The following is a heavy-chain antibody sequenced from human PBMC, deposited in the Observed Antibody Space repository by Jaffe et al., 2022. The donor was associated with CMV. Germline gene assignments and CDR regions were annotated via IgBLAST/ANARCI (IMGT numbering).Heavy chain of an antibody. Sequence: QVQLVQSGAEVKKPGASVKVSCKASGYTFTSYYMHWVRQAPGQGLEWMGIINPSGGSTSYAQKFQGRVTMTRDTSTSTVYMELSSLRSEDTAVYYCAIKLEIDAFDIWGQGTMVTVSS. CDR3: AIKLEIDAFDI. J-gene: IGHJ3*02. V-gene: IGHV1-46*01. D-gene: IGHD1-1*01. CDR1: GYTFTSYY. CDR2: INPSGGST.